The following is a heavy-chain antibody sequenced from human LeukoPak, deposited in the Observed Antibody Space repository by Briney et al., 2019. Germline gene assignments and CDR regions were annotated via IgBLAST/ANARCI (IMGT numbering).Heavy chain of an antibody. D-gene: IGHD2-2*02. V-gene: IGHV4-4*07. J-gene: IGHJ4*02. CDR2: IYSSGTT. Sequence: SETLSLTCTISGGSLSPYYWNWIRQPAGKGLEWIGRIYSSGTTNYDPSLRSRVSMSVDTSKNQFSLKLSSVIAADTAVYYCAREGGYCNSGYCYISLDYWGQGALLTVSS. CDR1: GGSLSPYY. CDR3: AREGGYCNSGYCYISLDY.